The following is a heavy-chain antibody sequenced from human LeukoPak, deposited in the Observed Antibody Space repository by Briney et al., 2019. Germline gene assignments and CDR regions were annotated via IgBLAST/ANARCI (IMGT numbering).Heavy chain of an antibody. CDR2: ISYIDAET. D-gene: IGHD5-24*01. J-gene: IGHJ5*02. V-gene: IGHV3-23*01. CDR3: AKRVRDGFNTPIDR. CDR1: GFTLTNYD. Sequence: GGSLRLSCAASGFTLTNYDMHWVRQAPGQGLEWVSCISYIDAETYYADYVKGRFTISSDNSRNTLHLQMNSLRAEDTAVYYCAKRVRDGFNTPIDRWGQGTLVTVSS.